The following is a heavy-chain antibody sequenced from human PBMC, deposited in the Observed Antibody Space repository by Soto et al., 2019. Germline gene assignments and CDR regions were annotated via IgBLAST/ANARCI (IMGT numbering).Heavy chain of an antibody. V-gene: IGHV3-64*01. D-gene: IGHD2-2*01. CDR3: ARVGPYQLLSDFDY. Sequence: GGSLRLSCAASGFIFSSCWMHWVRQAPGKGLEYVSAISNNGVSTYYANSVKGRFIISRDNSKNTLYLQMGSLRAEDMAVYYCARVGPYQLLSDFDYWGQGTLVTVSS. CDR1: GFIFSSCW. J-gene: IGHJ4*02. CDR2: ISNNGVST.